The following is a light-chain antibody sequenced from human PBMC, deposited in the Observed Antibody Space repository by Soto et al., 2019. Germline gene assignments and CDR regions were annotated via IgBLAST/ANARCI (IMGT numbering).Light chain of an antibody. J-gene: IGKJ1*01. Sequence: DVVMTQSPLSLPVTVGQPASISCRSSQSLVYSDGIAYLNWFHQRPGQSPKRLIYRASKRASGVPGRFSGSESGTDFTLKISRVEAEDVGVYYCMQATHWPPTFGPGTKVEIK. V-gene: IGKV2-30*01. CDR1: QSLVYSDGIAY. CDR3: MQATHWPPT. CDR2: RAS.